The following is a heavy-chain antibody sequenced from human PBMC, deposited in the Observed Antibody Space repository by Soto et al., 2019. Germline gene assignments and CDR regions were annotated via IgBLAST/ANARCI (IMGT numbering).Heavy chain of an antibody. J-gene: IGHJ6*02. D-gene: IGHD3-10*01. CDR2: INHSGST. CDR1: GGSFSGYY. CDR3: ARVSRSHYYGSGSYYGYYYYGMDV. V-gene: IGHV4-34*01. Sequence: SETLSLTCAVYGGSFSGYYWSWIRQPPGKGLEWIGEINHSGSTNYNPSLKSRVTISVDTSKNQFSLKLSSVTAADTAVYYCARVSRSHYYGSGSYYGYYYYGMDVWGQGTTVTVSS.